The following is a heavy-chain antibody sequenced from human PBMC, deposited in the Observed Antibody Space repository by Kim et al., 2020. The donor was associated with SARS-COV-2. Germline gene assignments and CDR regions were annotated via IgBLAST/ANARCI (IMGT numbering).Heavy chain of an antibody. J-gene: IGHJ2*01. CDR3: ASGVVVPAATHWYFDL. D-gene: IGHD2-2*01. Sequence: GGSLRLSCAASGFTFSSYWMSWVRQAPGKGLEWVANIKQDGSEKYYVDSVKGRFTISRDNAKNSLYLQMNSLRAEDTAVYYCASGVVVPAATHWYFDLWGRGTLVTVSS. CDR2: IKQDGSEK. V-gene: IGHV3-7*01. CDR1: GFTFSSYW.